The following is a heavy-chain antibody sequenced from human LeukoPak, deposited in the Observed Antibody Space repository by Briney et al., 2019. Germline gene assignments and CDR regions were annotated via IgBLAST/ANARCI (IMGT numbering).Heavy chain of an antibody. CDR2: IYRGGDT. J-gene: IGHJ4*02. Sequence: PGGSLRLSCAVSGFTVSNNYMIWVRQAPGKGLEWVSVIYRGGDTYYVDSVKGRFTISRDNSKNTLYLQMNSLRAEDTAVYYCARDLSSSFDYWGRGTLVTVSS. CDR1: GFTVSNNY. D-gene: IGHD3-16*01. CDR3: ARDLSSSFDY. V-gene: IGHV3-53*01.